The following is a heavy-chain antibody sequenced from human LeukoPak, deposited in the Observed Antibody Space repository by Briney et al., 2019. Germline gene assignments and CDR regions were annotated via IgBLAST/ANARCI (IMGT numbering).Heavy chain of an antibody. V-gene: IGHV1-46*01. J-gene: IGHJ4*02. Sequence: ASVKVSCTASGYTFTSYYMHWVRQAPGQGLEWMGLINPSGGSTSYAQKFQGRVTMTRDTSTSTVYMELSSLRSEDTAVYYCARDRYTAMATYYFDYWGQGTLVTVSS. CDR2: INPSGGST. CDR1: GYTFTSYY. CDR3: ARDRYTAMATYYFDY. D-gene: IGHD5-18*01.